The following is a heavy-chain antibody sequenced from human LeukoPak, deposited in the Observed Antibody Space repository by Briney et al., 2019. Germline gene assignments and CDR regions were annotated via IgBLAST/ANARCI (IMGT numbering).Heavy chain of an antibody. CDR3: ASRENNYGLGD. D-gene: IGHD3-10*01. CDR2: ISGTGGST. CDR1: GLTFSSYA. Sequence: GGSLRLSCAASGLTFSSYAMSWVRQAPGKGLDWVSTISGTGGSTYYGDSVKGRFTISRDNSKNTLYLQMNGLRAEDTAVYFCASRENNYGLGDWGQGTLVTVSS. V-gene: IGHV3-23*01. J-gene: IGHJ1*01.